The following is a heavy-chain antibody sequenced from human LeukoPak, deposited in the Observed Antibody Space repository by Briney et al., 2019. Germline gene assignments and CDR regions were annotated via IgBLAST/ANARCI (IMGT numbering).Heavy chain of an antibody. J-gene: IGHJ4*02. CDR3: ACMKYYYDSSGVSDY. CDR2: IYSGGST. V-gene: IGHV3-66*01. CDR1: GFTVSSDY. Sequence: GGSLRLSCAASGFTVSSDYMSWVRQAPGKGLEWVSVIYSGGSTYYADSVKGRFTISRDNSKNTLYLQMNSLRAEDTAVYYCACMKYYYDSSGVSDYWGQGTLVTVSS. D-gene: IGHD3-22*01.